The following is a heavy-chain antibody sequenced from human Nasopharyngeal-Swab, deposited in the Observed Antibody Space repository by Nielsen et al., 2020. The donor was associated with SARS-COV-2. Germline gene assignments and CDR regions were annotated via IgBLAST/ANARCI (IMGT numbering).Heavy chain of an antibody. D-gene: IGHD3-10*01. V-gene: IGHV5-51*01. J-gene: IGHJ6*02. CDR3: VRPEGVATNSKYYFQYGMDV. CDR1: GYRFTDYW. Sequence: GESLKISCETSGYRFTDYWVAWVRQMPGKGLDWVGTIFPGDLDTRYSPSLQGQVTISADKSISTAYLQWSSLKASDTAMYYCVRPEGVATNSKYYFQYGMDVWGQGTTVTVSS. CDR2: IFPGDLDT.